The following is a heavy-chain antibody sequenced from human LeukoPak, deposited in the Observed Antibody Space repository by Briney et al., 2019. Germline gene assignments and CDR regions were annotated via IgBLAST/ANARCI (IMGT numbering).Heavy chain of an antibody. D-gene: IGHD2-21*02. V-gene: IGHV5-51*01. CDR1: GYSFTSYW. J-gene: IGHJ3*02. CDR3: ARLHIVVVTANDAFDI. CDR2: IYPGDSDT. Sequence: GGSLQISFKGSGYSFTSYWIGWVRPMPGKGLEWMGIIYPGDSDTRYSPSFQGQVTISADKSISTAYLQWCSLKASDTAMYYCARLHIVVVTANDAFDIWGQGTMVTVSS.